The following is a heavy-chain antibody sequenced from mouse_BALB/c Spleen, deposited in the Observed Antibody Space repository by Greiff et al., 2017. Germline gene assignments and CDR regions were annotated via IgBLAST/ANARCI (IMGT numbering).Heavy chain of an antibody. CDR3: ASWDYG. CDR2: IYPGDGDT. J-gene: IGHJ3*01. CDR1: GYTFTSYW. V-gene: IGHV1-87*01. Sequence: VQLQQSGAELARPGASVKLSCKASGYTFTSYWMQWVKQRPGQGLEWIGAIYPGDGDTRYTQKFKSKATLTADKSSSTAYMQLSSLASEDSAVYYCASWDYGWGQGTLVTVSA. D-gene: IGHD2-4*01.